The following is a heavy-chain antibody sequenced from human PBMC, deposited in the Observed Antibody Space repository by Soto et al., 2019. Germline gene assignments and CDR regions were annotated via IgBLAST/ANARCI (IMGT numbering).Heavy chain of an antibody. J-gene: IGHJ6*02. Sequence: QVQLVQSGAEVKKPGSSVKVSCKASGGTFSSYAISWVRQAPGQGLEWMGGIIPIFGTANYAQKFQGRVTITADESPSTDDMGLRSLRSEDKAVYYGARDRGGGGLGRYCGMDVWGQGTTVTVSS. CDR2: IIPIFGTA. D-gene: IGHD1-26*01. V-gene: IGHV1-69*12. CDR1: GGTFSSYA. CDR3: ARDRGGGGLGRYCGMDV.